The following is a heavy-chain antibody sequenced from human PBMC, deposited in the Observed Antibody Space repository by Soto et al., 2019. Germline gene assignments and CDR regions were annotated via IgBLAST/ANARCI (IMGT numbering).Heavy chain of an antibody. CDR3: AAKGVGATYCYYYGMDV. D-gene: IGHD1-26*01. V-gene: IGHV1-58*01. J-gene: IGHJ6*02. CDR1: GFTFTSSA. Sequence: QMQLVQSGPEVKKPGTSVKVSCKASGFTFTSSAVQWVRQARGQRLEWIGWIVVGSGNTNYAQKFQERVTITRDMSTSTAYMELSSLRSEDTAVYYCAAKGVGATYCYYYGMDVWGQGTTVTVSS. CDR2: IVVGSGNT.